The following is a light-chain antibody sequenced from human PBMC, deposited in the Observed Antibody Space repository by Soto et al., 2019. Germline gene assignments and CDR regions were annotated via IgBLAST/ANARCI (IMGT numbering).Light chain of an antibody. CDR3: MIWPSNAVV. CDR1: SDINVGSYN. Sequence: QPVLTQPPSSSASPGESARLTCTLPSDINVGSYNIYWDQQKPGSPPRYLLYYYSDSDKGQGSGVPSRFSGSKDASANTGILLISGLQSEDEADYYCMIWPSNAVVFGGGTKLTVL. J-gene: IGLJ2*01. CDR2: YYSDSDK. V-gene: IGLV5-37*01.